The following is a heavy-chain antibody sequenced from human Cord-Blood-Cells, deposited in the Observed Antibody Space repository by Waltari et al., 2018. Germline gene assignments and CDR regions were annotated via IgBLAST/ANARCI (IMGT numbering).Heavy chain of an antibody. CDR2: INPSGGST. V-gene: IGHV1-46*01. Sequence: QVQLVQSGAEVKKPGASVKVSCKASGYTFTSSYMHWVRQAPGQGLEWMGIINPSGGSTSYAQKFQGRVTMTRYTSTSTVYMELSSLRSEDTAVYYCARDYYYYYYMDVWGKGTTVTVSS. J-gene: IGHJ6*03. CDR1: GYTFTSSY. CDR3: ARDYYYYYYMDV.